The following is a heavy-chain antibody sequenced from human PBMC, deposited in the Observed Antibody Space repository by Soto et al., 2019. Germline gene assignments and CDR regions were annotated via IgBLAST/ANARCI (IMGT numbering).Heavy chain of an antibody. CDR1: GFTFSNAW. V-gene: IGHV3-15*01. D-gene: IGHD2-15*01. J-gene: IGHJ6*02. CDR2: IKSKTDGGTP. CDR3: TTDDSCSGGSCYQYYYYGMDV. Sequence: GGSLRLSCAASGFTFSNAWMSWVRQAPGKGLEWVGRIKSKTDGGTPDYAAPVKGRFTISRDDSKNTLYLQMNSLKTEDTAVYYCTTDDSCSGGSCYQYYYYGMDVWGQGTTVTVSS.